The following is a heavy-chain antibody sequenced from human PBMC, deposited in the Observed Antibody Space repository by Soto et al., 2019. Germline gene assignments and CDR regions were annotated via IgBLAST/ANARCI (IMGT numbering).Heavy chain of an antibody. CDR2: ISWNSGSI. Sequence: EVQLVESGGGLVQPGRSLRLSCAASGFTFDDYAMHWVRQAPGKGLEWVSGISWNSGSIGYADSVKGRFTISRHNSKNTLYLQMNSLRAEDTAVYYCARSRLWFGESLFDYWGQGTLVTVSS. CDR1: GFTFDDYA. CDR3: ARSRLWFGESLFDY. D-gene: IGHD3-10*01. J-gene: IGHJ4*02. V-gene: IGHV3-9*01.